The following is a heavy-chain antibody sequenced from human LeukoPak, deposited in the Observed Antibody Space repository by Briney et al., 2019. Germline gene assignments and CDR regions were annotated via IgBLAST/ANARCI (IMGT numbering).Heavy chain of an antibody. V-gene: IGHV4-31*03. Sequence: SETMSLTCTVSGGSISSGGYYWSWIRQHPGKGLEWIGYIYYSGSTYYNPSLKSRVTISVDTSKNQFSLKLSSVTAADTAVYYCARSPLLDTAMVKGHFDYWGQGTLVTVSS. CDR3: ARSPLLDTAMVKGHFDY. CDR2: IYYSGST. CDR1: GGSISSGGYY. D-gene: IGHD5-18*01. J-gene: IGHJ4*02.